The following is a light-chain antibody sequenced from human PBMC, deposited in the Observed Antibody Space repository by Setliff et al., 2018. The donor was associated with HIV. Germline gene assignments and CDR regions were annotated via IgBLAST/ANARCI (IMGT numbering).Light chain of an antibody. V-gene: IGLV2-14*03. CDR2: DVS. CDR3: SAYTTSSTRGV. Sequence: SALTQPASVSGSPGQSITISCTATSSDVGGYSYVSWYQQHPGKAPKLVIYDVSNRPSGVSNRFSGSKSGNTASLTISGLQAEDEADYYCSAYTTSSTRGVFGTGTKVTVL. CDR1: SSDVGGYSY. J-gene: IGLJ1*01.